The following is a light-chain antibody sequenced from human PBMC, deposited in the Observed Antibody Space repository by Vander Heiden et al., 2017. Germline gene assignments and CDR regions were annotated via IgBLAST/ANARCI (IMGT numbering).Light chain of an antibody. V-gene: IGKV1-39*01. CDR3: QQSYRTPLT. Sequence: DIQMTQSPSSLSASVGDRVTITCRASQSISSYLNWYQQKPGKAPKLLIYAASSLQSGVPPRFSGSGSGTDFTLTISSLQPEDFATYYCQQSYRTPLTFGQGTEVEIK. CDR1: QSISSY. CDR2: AAS. J-gene: IGKJ1*01.